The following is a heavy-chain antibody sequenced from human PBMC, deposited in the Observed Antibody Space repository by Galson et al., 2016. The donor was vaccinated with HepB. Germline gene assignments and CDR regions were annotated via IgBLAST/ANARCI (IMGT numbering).Heavy chain of an antibody. CDR2: VSSSSSYI. Sequence: SLRLSCAASGSIFSSYSMNWVRRAPGKGLEWVSYVSSSSSYIYYADSVKGRFTISSDNAKNSLYLQMNSLRDEDTAVYYCARDRLWAPNAFNIWGQGTMVTVSS. J-gene: IGHJ3*02. V-gene: IGHV3-48*02. D-gene: IGHD1-26*01. CDR3: ARDRLWAPNAFNI. CDR1: GSIFSSYS.